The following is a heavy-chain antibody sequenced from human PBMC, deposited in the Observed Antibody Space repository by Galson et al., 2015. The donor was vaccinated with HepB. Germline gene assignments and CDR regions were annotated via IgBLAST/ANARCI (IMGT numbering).Heavy chain of an antibody. Sequence: SLRLSCAASGFTFSDYYMSWIRQAPGKGLEWVSYISSSGSTIYYADSVKGRFTISRDNAKNSLYLQMNSLRAEDTAVYYCARHSWWNYVPHYYYYMDVWGKGTTVTVSS. J-gene: IGHJ6*03. CDR3: ARHSWWNYVPHYYYYMDV. CDR1: GFTFSDYY. CDR2: ISSSGSTI. V-gene: IGHV3-11*01. D-gene: IGHD1-7*01.